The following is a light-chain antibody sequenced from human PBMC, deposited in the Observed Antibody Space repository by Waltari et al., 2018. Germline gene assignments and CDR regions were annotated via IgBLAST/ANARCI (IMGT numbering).Light chain of an antibody. CDR2: DVS. Sequence: QSALTQPASVSGSPGQSITISCTGTSSDVGGYNYVSWYQQHPGKAPKLMIYDVSNRPSGVSSRVSGSKSGNTASLTISGLQTEDEADYYCSSYTSSSTLLYVFGTGTKVTVL. CDR3: SSYTSSSTLLYV. J-gene: IGLJ1*01. CDR1: SSDVGGYNY. V-gene: IGLV2-14*03.